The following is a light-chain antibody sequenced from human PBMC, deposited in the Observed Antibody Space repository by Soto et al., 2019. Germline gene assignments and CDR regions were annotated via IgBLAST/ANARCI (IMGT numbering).Light chain of an antibody. J-gene: IGKJ3*01. CDR2: AAS. CDR1: QSISSY. V-gene: IGKV1-39*01. CDR3: QPSYSTFP. Sequence: DIQMTQSPSSLSASVGDRVTITCRASQSISSYLNWYQQKPGKAPKLLIYAASSLQSGVPSRFSSSGPGTYFTLTISSLQPEDFATYYYQPSYSTFPFGPGTKVDIK.